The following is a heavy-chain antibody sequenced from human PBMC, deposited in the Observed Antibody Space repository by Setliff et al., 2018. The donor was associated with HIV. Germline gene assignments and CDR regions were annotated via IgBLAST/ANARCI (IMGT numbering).Heavy chain of an antibody. CDR1: GGSISSSSYY. CDR2: IYYSGNT. D-gene: IGHD1-26*01. CDR3: ASHLPPYSGNFDY. J-gene: IGHJ4*01. Sequence: PSETLSLTCTVSGGSISSSSYYWGWIRQPPGKGLEWIGTIYYSGNTYYNPSLKSRVTISVDTSKNQSSLKLSSVTAADTAAYYCASHLPPYSGNFDYWGHGTLVTVSS. V-gene: IGHV4-39*01.